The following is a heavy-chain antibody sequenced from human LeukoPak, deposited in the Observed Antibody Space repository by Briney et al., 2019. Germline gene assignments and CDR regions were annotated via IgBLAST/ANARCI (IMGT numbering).Heavy chain of an antibody. CDR2: ITSSSSYI. CDR3: ARIIGISGTYPTDY. Sequence: GGSLRLSCAASGFTFSVYNRNWVGQAPGKGLEWVSSITSSSSYIYYADSMKGRFIISRDNARNSLYLEMNSLRAEDTAVYYCARIIGISGTYPTDYWGQGTLVTVSS. J-gene: IGHJ4*02. V-gene: IGHV3-21*06. D-gene: IGHD1-26*01. CDR1: GFTFSVYN.